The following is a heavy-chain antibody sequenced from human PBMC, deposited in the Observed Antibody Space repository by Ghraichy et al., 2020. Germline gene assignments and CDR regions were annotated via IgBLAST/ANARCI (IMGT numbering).Heavy chain of an antibody. V-gene: IGHV4-34*01. CDR3: ARDRGGIQLWFGPFDY. CDR1: GGSFSGYY. Sequence: SQTHSLTCAVYGGSFSGYYWSWIRQPPGKGLEWIGEINHSGSTNYNPSLKSRVTISVDTSKNQFSLKLSSVTAADTAVYYCARDRGGIQLWFGPFDYWGQGTLVTVSS. CDR2: INHSGST. D-gene: IGHD5-18*01. J-gene: IGHJ4*02.